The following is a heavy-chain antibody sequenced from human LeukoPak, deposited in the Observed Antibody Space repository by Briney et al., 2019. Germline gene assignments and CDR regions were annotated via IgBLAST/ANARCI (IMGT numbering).Heavy chain of an antibody. D-gene: IGHD3-22*01. CDR3: AKDEEAYDSSGYYHIDY. Sequence: GGSLRLSCAASGFTFSSYGMHWVRQAPGKGLEWVAFIRYDGSNKYYADSVKGRFTISRDNSKNTLYLQMNSLRAEDTAVYYCAKDEEAYDSSGYYHIDYWGQGTLVTVSS. V-gene: IGHV3-30*02. CDR2: IRYDGSNK. CDR1: GFTFSSYG. J-gene: IGHJ4*02.